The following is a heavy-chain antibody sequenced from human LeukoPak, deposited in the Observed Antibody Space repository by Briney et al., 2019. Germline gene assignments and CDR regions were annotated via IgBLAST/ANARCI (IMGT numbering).Heavy chain of an antibody. V-gene: IGHV1-18*01. D-gene: IGHD6-13*01. CDR3: ARAPLRSLIAAAGTSGMDV. Sequence: ASVKVSCKASGYTXTTYGISWVRQAPGQGLEWMGWTSTYNANTTYAQKLQGRVTMTTDTSTSKAYMELRSLRSGDTAVYYCARAPLRSLIAAAGTSGMDVWGQGTTVTVSS. J-gene: IGHJ6*02. CDR1: GYTXTTYG. CDR2: TSTYNANT.